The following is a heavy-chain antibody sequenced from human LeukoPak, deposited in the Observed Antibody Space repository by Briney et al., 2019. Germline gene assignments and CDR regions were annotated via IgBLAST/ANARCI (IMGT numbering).Heavy chain of an antibody. CDR2: ISGSGGST. D-gene: IGHD2-15*01. Sequence: PGGSLRLSCAASGFTFSSYAMSWVRQAPGKGLEWVSAISGSGGSTYYADSVKGRFTISRDNSKNTLYLQMNSLRAEDTAVYYCAINKEVVVAATGTFDYWGQGTLATVSS. J-gene: IGHJ4*02. CDR1: GFTFSSYA. CDR3: AINKEVVVAATGTFDY. V-gene: IGHV3-23*01.